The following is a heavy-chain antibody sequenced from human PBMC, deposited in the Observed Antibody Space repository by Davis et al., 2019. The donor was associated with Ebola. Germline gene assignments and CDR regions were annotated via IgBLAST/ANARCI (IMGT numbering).Heavy chain of an antibody. D-gene: IGHD6-19*01. CDR3: ARDQPFVAVANY. CDR2: IRSKANSYAT. CDR1: GFTFSGSA. V-gene: IGHV3-73*01. Sequence: GGSLRLSCAASGFTFSGSAMHWVRQASGKGLEWVGRIRSKANSYATAYAASVKGRFTISRDNAKNSLYLQMNSLRAEDTAVYYCARDQPFVAVANYWGQGTLVTVSS. J-gene: IGHJ4*02.